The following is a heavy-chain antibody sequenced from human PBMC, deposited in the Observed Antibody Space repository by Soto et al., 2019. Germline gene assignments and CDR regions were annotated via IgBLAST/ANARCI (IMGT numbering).Heavy chain of an antibody. D-gene: IGHD2-2*01. J-gene: IGHJ4*02. CDR3: AKDHDGYCSSTSCQLFDY. CDR1: GFTFSSYA. V-gene: IGHV3-23*01. Sequence: EVQLLESGGGLVQPGGSLRLSCAASGFTFSSYAMSWVRQAPGKGLEWVSAISGSGGSTYYADSVKGRFTSSRDNSKNALYLQMNSLRAEDTAVYYCAKDHDGYCSSTSCQLFDYWGQGTLVTVSS. CDR2: ISGSGGST.